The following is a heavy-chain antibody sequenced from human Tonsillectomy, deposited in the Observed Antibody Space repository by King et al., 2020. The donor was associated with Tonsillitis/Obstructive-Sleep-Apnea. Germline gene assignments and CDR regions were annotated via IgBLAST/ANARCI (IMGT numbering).Heavy chain of an antibody. CDR2: ISSSSSYI. D-gene: IGHD6-13*01. Sequence: VQLVESGGGLVKPGGSLRLSCAASGFTFSSYSMNWVRQAPGKGLEGVSSISSSSSYIYYADSVKGRFTISSDNAKNSLYLQMNSLRAEDTAVYYCAREQRYSSSCDFQHWGQGTLVTVSS. J-gene: IGHJ1*01. CDR1: GFTFSSYS. V-gene: IGHV3-21*01. CDR3: AREQRYSSSCDFQH.